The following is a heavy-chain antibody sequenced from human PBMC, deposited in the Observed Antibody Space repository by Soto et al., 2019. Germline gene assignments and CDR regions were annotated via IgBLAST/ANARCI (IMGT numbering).Heavy chain of an antibody. V-gene: IGHV1-46*01. D-gene: IGHD3-22*01. CDR2: INPRGGST. CDR1: GYTFTSHY. J-gene: IGHJ3*02. Sequence: ASVKVSCKASGYTFTSHYMHWVRQAPGQGLEWMGIINPRGGSTSYAQKFQGRVTMTRDTSTSTVYMELSSLRSEDTAVYYCASGRYYYDSSGYYSFDIWGQGTMVTVSS. CDR3: ASGRYYYDSSGYYSFDI.